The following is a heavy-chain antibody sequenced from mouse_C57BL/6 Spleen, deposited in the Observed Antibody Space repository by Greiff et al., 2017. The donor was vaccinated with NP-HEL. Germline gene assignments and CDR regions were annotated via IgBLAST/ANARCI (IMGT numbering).Heavy chain of an antibody. CDR3: ARSDTTPGDY. J-gene: IGHJ2*01. Sequence: QVQLQQPGAELVRPGTSVKLSCKASGYIFTSYWMHWVKQRSGQGLEWIGVIDRSDSYTNYNQKFKGKATLTVDTSSSTGYMQLSSLASEYAAVYYCARSDTTPGDYWGQGTTLTAYS. CDR2: IDRSDSYT. CDR1: GYIFTSYW. V-gene: IGHV1-59*01. D-gene: IGHD1-1*01.